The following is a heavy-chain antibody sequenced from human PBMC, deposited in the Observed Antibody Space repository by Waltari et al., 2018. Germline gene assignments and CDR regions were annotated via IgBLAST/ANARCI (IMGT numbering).Heavy chain of an antibody. J-gene: IGHJ5*02. CDR1: GFPFGGYA. Sequence: EMQLLQSGGGLVQPGGSLRLSCTGSGFPFGGYAVRWVRQAPGKGLEGVSAISGSGAHRYFGDSVKGRFDISRDNSKNTVFLHMNSLTAEDTAVYYCAKESLDFCTTDRCLNWFDPWGQGTLVTVSS. D-gene: IGHD1-26*01. V-gene: IGHV3-23*01. CDR2: ISGSGAHR. CDR3: AKESLDFCTTDRCLNWFDP.